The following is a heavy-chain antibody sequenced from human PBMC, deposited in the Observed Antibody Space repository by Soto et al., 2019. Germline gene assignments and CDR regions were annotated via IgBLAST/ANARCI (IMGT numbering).Heavy chain of an antibody. CDR3: ARQLELVGAFDI. CDR1: GGSISSSSYY. J-gene: IGHJ3*02. V-gene: IGHV4-39*01. CDR2: IYYSGST. D-gene: IGHD1-7*01. Sequence: QLQLQESGPELVKPSETLSLTCTVSGGSISSSSYYWGWIRQPPGKGLEWIGSIYYSGSTYYNPSLKSRVTISVDTSKNQFPLKLSSVTAADTAVYYCARQLELVGAFDIWGQGTMVTVSS.